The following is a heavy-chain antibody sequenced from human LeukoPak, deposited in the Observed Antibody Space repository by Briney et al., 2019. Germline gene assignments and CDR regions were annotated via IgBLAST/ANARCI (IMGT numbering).Heavy chain of an antibody. J-gene: IGHJ5*02. CDR2: IIPIFGTA. Sequence: SVKVSCKASGGTFSSYAISWVRQAPGQGLEWMGRIIPIFGTANYAQKFQGRVTITTDESTSTAYMELSSLRSEDTAVYYCARDGPYCTNGVCHWGLRWFNPWGQGTLVTVSS. D-gene: IGHD2-8*01. V-gene: IGHV1-69*05. CDR1: GGTFSSYA. CDR3: ARDGPYCTNGVCHWGLRWFNP.